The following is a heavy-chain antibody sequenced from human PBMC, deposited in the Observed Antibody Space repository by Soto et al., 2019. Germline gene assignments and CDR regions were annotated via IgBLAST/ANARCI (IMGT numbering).Heavy chain of an antibody. Sequence: QVQLVESGGGVVQPGRSLRLSCAASGFTFSSYGMHWVRQAPGKGLEWVAVISYDGNDKYYADSVKGRFTISRDNSKNTLYLQMNSLRAEDTAVYYCARASYSSGVVVAASDYWGQGTLVTVSS. D-gene: IGHD2-15*01. J-gene: IGHJ4*02. CDR1: GFTFSSYG. CDR2: ISYDGNDK. CDR3: ARASYSSGVVVAASDY. V-gene: IGHV3-30*03.